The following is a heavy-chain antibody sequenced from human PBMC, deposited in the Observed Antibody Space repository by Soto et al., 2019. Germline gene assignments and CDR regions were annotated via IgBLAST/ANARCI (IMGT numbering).Heavy chain of an antibody. Sequence: GGSLRLSCAASGFTFSSYGMHWVRQAPGKGLEWVAVIWYDGSNKYYADSVKGRFTISRDNSKNTLYLQMNSLRAEDTAVYYCARDRVRRYSGYEYYYYGMDVWGQGTTVTVSS. V-gene: IGHV3-33*01. CDR3: ARDRVRRYSGYEYYYYGMDV. J-gene: IGHJ6*02. CDR2: IWYDGSNK. D-gene: IGHD5-12*01. CDR1: GFTFSSYG.